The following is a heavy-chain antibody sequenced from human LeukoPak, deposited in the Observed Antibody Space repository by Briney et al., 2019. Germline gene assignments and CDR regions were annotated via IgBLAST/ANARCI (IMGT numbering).Heavy chain of an antibody. D-gene: IGHD2-15*01. Sequence: HSETLSLTCAVYGGSFSGYYWGWIRQPPGKGLQWIGEINHSGYTNYNPSLKSRVTISLDTSKNQFSLKLTSVTAADTAVYYCAASGGPINWFDPWGQGTLVTVSS. J-gene: IGHJ5*02. CDR2: INHSGYT. CDR1: GGSFSGYY. CDR3: AASGGPINWFDP. V-gene: IGHV4-34*01.